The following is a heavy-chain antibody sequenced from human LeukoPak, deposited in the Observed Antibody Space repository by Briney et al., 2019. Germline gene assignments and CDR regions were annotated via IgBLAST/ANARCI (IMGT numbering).Heavy chain of an antibody. V-gene: IGHV4-59*08. Sequence: PSETLSLTCTVSGGSISSYYWSWIRQPPGKGLEWIGYIYYSGSTNYNPSLKSRVTISVDTSKNQFSLKLSSMTAADTAVYYCARHQGDDIVATNWFDPWGQGTLLTVSS. CDR3: ARHQGDDIVATNWFDP. CDR2: IYYSGST. D-gene: IGHD5-12*01. CDR1: GGSISSYY. J-gene: IGHJ5*02.